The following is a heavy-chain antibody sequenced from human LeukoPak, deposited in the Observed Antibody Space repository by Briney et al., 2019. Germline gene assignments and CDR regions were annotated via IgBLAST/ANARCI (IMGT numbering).Heavy chain of an antibody. J-gene: IGHJ4*02. V-gene: IGHV1-2*02. CDR3: ARGPYGSENYYDY. CDR2: INPNSGGK. Sequence: ASVKLSCKASGYTFTDCHVHWVRQAPGHGLEWMRWINPNSGGKTYAQTFQGRVTMTRDTSISTAYMELSRLRSDDTAVYYCARGPYGSENYYDYWGQGTLATVSS. D-gene: IGHD3-10*01. CDR1: GYTFTDCH.